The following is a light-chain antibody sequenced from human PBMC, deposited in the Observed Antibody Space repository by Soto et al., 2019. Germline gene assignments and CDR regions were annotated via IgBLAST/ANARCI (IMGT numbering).Light chain of an antibody. J-gene: IGKJ1*01. Sequence: ELVLTQSPGTLSLSPGERATLSCRASQSVSSSYLAWYQQKPGQAPRLLIYGASSRATGIPDRFSGSGSGTDFTLTISRMEPDDLAVDYCQQYGSSPRTFGQGTKVEIK. CDR3: QQYGSSPRT. CDR1: QSVSSSY. V-gene: IGKV3-20*01. CDR2: GAS.